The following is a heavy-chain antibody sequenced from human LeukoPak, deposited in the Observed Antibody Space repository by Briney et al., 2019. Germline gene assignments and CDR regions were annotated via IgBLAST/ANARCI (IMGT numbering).Heavy chain of an antibody. Sequence: SETLSLTCTVAGGSISSYYWSWIRQPPGKGLEWIGYIYYGGSTNYNPSLKSRVTISVDTSKDQFSLKLSSVTAADTAVYYCARAVLYSSGWSFDYWGQGTLVTVSS. CDR3: ARAVLYSSGWSFDY. CDR2: IYYGGST. V-gene: IGHV4-59*01. CDR1: GGSISSYY. J-gene: IGHJ4*02. D-gene: IGHD6-19*01.